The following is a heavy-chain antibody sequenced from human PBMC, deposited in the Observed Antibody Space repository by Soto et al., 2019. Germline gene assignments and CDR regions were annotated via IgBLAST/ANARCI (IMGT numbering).Heavy chain of an antibody. D-gene: IGHD6-13*01. Sequence: QVQLVQSGAEVKKPGASVRVSCKASGYTFTSYYIHWVRQAPGQGPEWMGMISPSSGGTDYAQKFQGRVTMTRDTSTITVFMELSSLRSEDTAVYFCTRSIITTAGTDAFDLWGQGTLVTVSS. CDR1: GYTFTSYY. J-gene: IGHJ3*01. V-gene: IGHV1-46*03. CDR2: ISPSSGGT. CDR3: TRSIITTAGTDAFDL.